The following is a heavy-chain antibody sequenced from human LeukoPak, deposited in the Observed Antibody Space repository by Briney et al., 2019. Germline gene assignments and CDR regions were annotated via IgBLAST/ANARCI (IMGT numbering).Heavy chain of an antibody. CDR2: ISSSSSYI. Sequence: GGSLRLSCAASGFTFSSYSMNWVRQAPGKGLEWVSSISSSSSYIYYADSVKGRFTISRDNAKNSLYLQMNSLRAEDTAVYYCARAGYSYGFLDYWGQGTLVTVSS. J-gene: IGHJ4*02. CDR3: ARAGYSYGFLDY. CDR1: GFTFSSYS. V-gene: IGHV3-21*01. D-gene: IGHD5-18*01.